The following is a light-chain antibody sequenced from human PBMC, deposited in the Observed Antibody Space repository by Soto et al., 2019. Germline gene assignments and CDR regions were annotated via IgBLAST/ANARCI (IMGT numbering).Light chain of an antibody. V-gene: IGKV3-20*01. J-gene: IGKJ3*01. CDR1: QSVSSTY. CDR2: GAS. Sequence: EIVLTQSPGTLSLSPGERATLSCMASQSVSSTYLAWYQQKPGQAPRLLIYGASNRATGIPDRFSGSGSGTDFTLTISRLETEDFAVYYCQQYGSSPLITFGPGTKVDI. CDR3: QQYGSSPLIT.